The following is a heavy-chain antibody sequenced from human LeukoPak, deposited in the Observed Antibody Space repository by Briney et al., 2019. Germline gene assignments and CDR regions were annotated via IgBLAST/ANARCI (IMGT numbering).Heavy chain of an antibody. V-gene: IGHV3-23*01. J-gene: IGHJ4*02. CDR1: GFTFSSHA. CDR2: LSGSGYNT. D-gene: IGHD2-2*01. Sequence: GGSLRLSCAASGFTFSSHALSWVRQAPGKGIEWVSSLSGSGYNTFYADSVEGRFTISRDNTKNSMYMQMNSLRAEDTAVYYCAKDPYGTRYFDYWGQGTLVTVSS. CDR3: AKDPYGTRYFDY.